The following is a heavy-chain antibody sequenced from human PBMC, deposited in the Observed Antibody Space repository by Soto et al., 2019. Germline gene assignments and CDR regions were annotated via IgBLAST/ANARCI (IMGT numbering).Heavy chain of an antibody. J-gene: IGHJ6*02. CDR3: AREGSNYDGMNV. CDR1: GYTFTNYY. Sequence: ASGKVSCKASGYTFTNYYMHWVRQAPGQGLEWMGVINLTGGRTTYAQRFQGRVTMTRDTSTSTVYMELSSLRSEDTTVYYCAREGSNYDGMNVWGQGTTVTVSS. V-gene: IGHV1-46*01. CDR2: INLTGGRT.